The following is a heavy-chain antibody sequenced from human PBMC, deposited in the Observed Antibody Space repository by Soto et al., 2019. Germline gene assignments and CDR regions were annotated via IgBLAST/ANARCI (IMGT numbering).Heavy chain of an antibody. CDR1: GGSVSNSNYY. V-gene: IGHV4-39*01. D-gene: IGHD2-15*01. Sequence: PSETLCLTCTVSGGSVSNSNYYWGWIRQSPGKGLEWIGSVYYRGRSYSKSSVKSRVTISVDTSKNQFSLNLNSVTASDTAVYFCVSQRTSVLPQAYLDYWAPGAPVTVSS. CDR3: VSQRTSVLPQAYLDY. J-gene: IGHJ4*02. CDR2: VYYRGRS.